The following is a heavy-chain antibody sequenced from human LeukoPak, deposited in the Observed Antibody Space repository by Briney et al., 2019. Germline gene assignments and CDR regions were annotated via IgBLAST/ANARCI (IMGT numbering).Heavy chain of an antibody. D-gene: IGHD1-26*01. CDR1: AFSLSAYN. CDR2: ISYTGTYI. J-gene: IGHJ4*02. CDR3: VRDRGTYRLIDY. Sequence: GGSLRLSCAASAFSLSAYNMNWVRRAPGKGLEWVSSISYTGTYIYYADSVKGRFTISRDNAQNSLYLQMNSLRAEDTAIYYCVRDRGTYRLIDYWGQGTLVTVSS. V-gene: IGHV3-21*04.